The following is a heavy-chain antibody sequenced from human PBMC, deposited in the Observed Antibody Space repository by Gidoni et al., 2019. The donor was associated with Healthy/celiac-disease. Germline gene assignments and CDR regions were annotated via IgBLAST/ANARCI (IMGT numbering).Heavy chain of an antibody. CDR3: AKDKWAGSSSWTGYFDL. CDR2: ISWDGGST. J-gene: IGHJ2*01. Sequence: EVQLVESGGVVVQPGGSLRLSCAASGFTFDAYTMHWVRQAPGKGLEWVSLISWDGGSTYYADSVKGRFTISRDNSKNSLYLQMNSLRTEDTALYYCAKDKWAGSSSWTGYFDLWGRGTLVTVSS. CDR1: GFTFDAYT. D-gene: IGHD6-13*01. V-gene: IGHV3-43*01.